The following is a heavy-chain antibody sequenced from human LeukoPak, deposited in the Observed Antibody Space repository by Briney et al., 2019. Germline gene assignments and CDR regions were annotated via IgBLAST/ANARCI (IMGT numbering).Heavy chain of an antibody. Sequence: ASVKVSCKASGYTFTSYDINWVRQATGQGLEWMGWMNPNSGNTGYAQKFQGRVTMTRNTSISTAYMELSSLRSEDTAVYYCARGLDALATTYYYYYYGMDVWGQGTTVTVSS. V-gene: IGHV1-8*01. D-gene: IGHD5-12*01. CDR1: GYTFTSYD. CDR2: MNPNSGNT. J-gene: IGHJ6*02. CDR3: ARGLDALATTYYYYYYGMDV.